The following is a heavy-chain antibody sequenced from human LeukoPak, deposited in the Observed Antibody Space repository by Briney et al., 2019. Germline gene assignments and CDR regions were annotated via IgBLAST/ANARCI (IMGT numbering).Heavy chain of an antibody. CDR1: GFSFTAYA. CDR3: ARGRGWVDQ. D-gene: IGHD3-16*01. J-gene: IGHJ4*02. Sequence: GGSLRLSRAASGFSFTAYAMSWFRQAPGKGLEWVANIHDDGTVKNYVDSVKGRFTISRDDARNSVSLQLTRLRADDTALYYCARGRGWVDQWGQGTLVTVSS. V-gene: IGHV3-7*01. CDR2: IHDDGTVK.